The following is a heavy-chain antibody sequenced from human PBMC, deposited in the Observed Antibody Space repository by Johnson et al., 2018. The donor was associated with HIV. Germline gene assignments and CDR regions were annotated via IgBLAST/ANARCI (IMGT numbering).Heavy chain of an antibody. J-gene: IGHJ3*02. CDR2: INQDGSDK. D-gene: IGHD2-8*02. V-gene: IGHV3-7*01. CDR1: GFTFSNHH. Sequence: VQLVESGGGLVQPGGSLRLSCAVSGFTFSNHHMTWVRQAPGKGLEWVANINQDGSDKYYVDSVKGRFTISRDNGQNSLYLQMNSLRAEDTAVYYCGRESTGAGTAFDIWGQGTMVTVSS. CDR3: GRESTGAGTAFDI.